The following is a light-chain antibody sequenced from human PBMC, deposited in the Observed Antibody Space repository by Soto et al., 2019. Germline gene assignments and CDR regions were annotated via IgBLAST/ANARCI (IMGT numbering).Light chain of an antibody. CDR2: GAS. V-gene: IGKV3-15*01. J-gene: IGKJ1*01. CDR1: QTVSRN. Sequence: EIGMKKSPASLSVSTGERATLSCRSSQTVSRNLAWYQQKPGQAPRLLFYGASTRATDIPARFSGSGSGTEFTLTISCLPSEDCAIYYCQHFYISPRTFGQ. CDR3: QHFYISPRT.